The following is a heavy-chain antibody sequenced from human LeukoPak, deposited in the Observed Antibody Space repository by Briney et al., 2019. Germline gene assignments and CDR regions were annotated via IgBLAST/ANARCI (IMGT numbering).Heavy chain of an antibody. CDR1: RFTFSSYE. V-gene: IGHV3-48*03. CDR3: ARVFSYYYDSSDPSMV. CDR2: ISSSGSTI. J-gene: IGHJ3*01. D-gene: IGHD3-22*01. Sequence: QPGGSRRLACAASRFTFSSYEMNWVRQAPGKGLEWVSYISSSGSTIYYAASVKGRFTISRDNAKNSLYLQMNSLRAEDTAVYYCARVFSYYYDSSDPSMVWGQGTMVTVSS.